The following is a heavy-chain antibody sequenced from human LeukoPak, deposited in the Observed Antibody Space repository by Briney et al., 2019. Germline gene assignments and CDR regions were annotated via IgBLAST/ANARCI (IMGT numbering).Heavy chain of an antibody. D-gene: IGHD2-15*01. Sequence: GESLKISCKGSGYSFTSYWIGWVRQMPGKGLEWVGIIYPGDSDTRYSPSFQGQVTISADKSISTAYLQWSSLKASDTAMYYCARSLGYCSGGSCYSSWFDPWGQGTLVTVSS. CDR3: ARSLGYCSGGSCYSSWFDP. J-gene: IGHJ5*02. CDR2: IYPGDSDT. V-gene: IGHV5-51*01. CDR1: GYSFTSYW.